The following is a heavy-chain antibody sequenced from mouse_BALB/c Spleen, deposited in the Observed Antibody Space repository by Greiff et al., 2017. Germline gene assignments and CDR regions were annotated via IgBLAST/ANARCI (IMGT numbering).Heavy chain of an antibody. CDR2: ISSGGSYT. Sequence: VKLVESGGGLVQPGGSLKLSCAASGFTFSSYGMSWVRQTPDKRLEWVATISSGGSYTYYPDSVKGRFTISRDNAKNTLYLQMSSLKSEDTAMYYCARQATSGFAYWGQGTLVTVSA. CDR1: GFTFSSYG. J-gene: IGHJ3*01. CDR3: ARQATSGFAY. V-gene: IGHV5-6*03. D-gene: IGHD3-2*02.